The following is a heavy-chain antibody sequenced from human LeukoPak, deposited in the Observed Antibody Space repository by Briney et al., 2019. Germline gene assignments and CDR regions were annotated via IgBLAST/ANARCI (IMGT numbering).Heavy chain of an antibody. J-gene: IGHJ4*02. D-gene: IGHD3-9*01. Sequence: GGSLRLSCAASGFTFSNYAMSWVRQAPGKGLEWVSAITGSGGNTYYADPVKGRFTISRDNSKNTVFLQMNSLRAEDTAVYYCAKWGDYDVLTGYYVSDYWGQGTLVTVSS. CDR3: AKWGDYDVLTGYYVSDY. V-gene: IGHV3-23*01. CDR1: GFTFSNYA. CDR2: ITGSGGNT.